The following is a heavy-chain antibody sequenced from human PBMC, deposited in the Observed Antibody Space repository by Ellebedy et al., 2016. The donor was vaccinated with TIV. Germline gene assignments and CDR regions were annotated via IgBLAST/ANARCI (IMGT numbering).Heavy chain of an antibody. CDR3: TTYYDSRGHYGLAVR. CDR2: IKSKADGGTT. Sequence: PGGSLRLSCAVSGFTFSTTWMSWVRQAPGTGLEWVGRIKSKADGGTTDFTAPVKGRVTLTRDESKSTVYLQMNSLNIEDTGVYYCTTYYDSRGHYGLAVRWGQGTLVMVSS. V-gene: IGHV3-15*01. CDR1: GFTFSTTW. J-gene: IGHJ4*02. D-gene: IGHD3-22*01.